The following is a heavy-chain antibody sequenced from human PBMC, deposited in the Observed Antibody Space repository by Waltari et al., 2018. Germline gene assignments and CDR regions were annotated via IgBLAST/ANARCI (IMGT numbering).Heavy chain of an antibody. J-gene: IGHJ4*02. CDR2: IYYSGST. Sequence: QLQLQESGPGLVKPSETLSLTCTVSGGSISSSSYYWGWIRQPPGKGLEWIGSIYYSGSTYYNPSLKSRVTISVDTSKNQFSLQLNSVTPEDTAVYYCARAVIDEHRASYYFDYWGQGTLVTVSS. CDR1: GGSISSSSYY. V-gene: IGHV4-39*01. CDR3: ARAVIDEHRASYYFDY. D-gene: IGHD2-21*01.